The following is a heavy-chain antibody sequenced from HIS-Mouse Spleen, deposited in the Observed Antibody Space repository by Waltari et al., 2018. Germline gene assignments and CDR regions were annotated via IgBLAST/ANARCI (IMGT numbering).Heavy chain of an antibody. CDR3: ARDHSSSWYYYYYGMDV. D-gene: IGHD6-13*01. CDR2: ISAYNGNT. J-gene: IGHJ6*02. CDR1: GYTCTSYG. V-gene: IGHV1-18*01. Sequence: QVQLVQSGAAVKKPWASVTGSGKPSGYTCTSYGMSWVGQAPGQGLEWIGWISAYNGNTNYAQKLQGRVTMSTDTSTSTAYMELRSLRSDDTAVYYCARDHSSSWYYYYYGMDVWGQGTTVTVSS.